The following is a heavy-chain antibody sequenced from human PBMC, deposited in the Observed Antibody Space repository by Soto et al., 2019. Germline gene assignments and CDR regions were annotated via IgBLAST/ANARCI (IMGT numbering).Heavy chain of an antibody. V-gene: IGHV1-69*12. CDR3: ARTGRPAAIYYYGMDV. CDR1: GGTISIYG. CDR2: IIPIFGTA. D-gene: IGHD2-2*01. Sequence: QVQLVQSGAEVKKPGSSVKVSCKASGGTISIYGISWVRQAPGQGLEWMGGIIPIFGTANYAQKFQGRVTITADESTSTAYMELSSLRSEDTAVYYCARTGRPAAIYYYGMDVWGQGTTVTVSS. J-gene: IGHJ6*02.